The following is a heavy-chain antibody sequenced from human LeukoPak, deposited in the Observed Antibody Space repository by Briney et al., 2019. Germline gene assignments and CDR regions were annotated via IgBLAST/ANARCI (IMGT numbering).Heavy chain of an antibody. Sequence: GASVKVSCKASGYTFTSYDINWVRQATGQGLEWMGWMNPNSGNTGYAQKFQGRVTMTRNTSISTAYMELSSLRSEDTAVYYCARHYYDYVWGPPKNWFDPWGQGTLVTVSS. V-gene: IGHV1-8*01. CDR2: MNPNSGNT. J-gene: IGHJ5*02. CDR1: GYTFTSYD. D-gene: IGHD3-16*01. CDR3: ARHYYDYVWGPPKNWFDP.